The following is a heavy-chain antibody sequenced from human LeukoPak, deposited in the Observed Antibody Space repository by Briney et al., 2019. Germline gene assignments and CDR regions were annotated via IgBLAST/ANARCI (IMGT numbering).Heavy chain of an antibody. J-gene: IGHJ3*02. CDR3: AKDREYSSSLDAFDI. V-gene: IGHV3-23*01. Sequence: GGSLRLSCAASGFIVSSNYMSWVRQAPGKGLEWVSTISDSGGSTYYADSVKGRFTISRDNSQNTLYLQMNSLRAEDTAVYYCAKDREYSSSLDAFDIWGRGTKVTVSS. D-gene: IGHD6-13*01. CDR2: ISDSGGST. CDR1: GFIVSSNY.